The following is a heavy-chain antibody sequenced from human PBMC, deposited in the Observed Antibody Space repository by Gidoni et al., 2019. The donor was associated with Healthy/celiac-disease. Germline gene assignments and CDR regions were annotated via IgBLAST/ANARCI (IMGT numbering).Heavy chain of an antibody. Sequence: EVQLVESGGGLVKPGASLRLSCPASGFTFCSYSMNWVRQAPGKGLEWVSSISSSSSYIYYADSVKGRFTISRDNAKNSLYLQMNSLRAEDTAVYYCARAYDILTGYYYYYYYGMDVWGQGTTVTVSS. CDR1: GFTFCSYS. J-gene: IGHJ6*02. D-gene: IGHD3-9*01. CDR3: ARAYDILTGYYYYYYYGMDV. V-gene: IGHV3-21*01. CDR2: ISSSSSYI.